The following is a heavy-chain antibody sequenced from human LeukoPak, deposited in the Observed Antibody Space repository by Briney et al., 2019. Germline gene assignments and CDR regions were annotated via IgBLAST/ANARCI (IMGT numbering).Heavy chain of an antibody. CDR1: GGTSSSYA. D-gene: IGHD3-9*01. CDR2: FDPEDGET. J-gene: IGHJ5*02. Sequence: GASVKVSCTASGGTSSSYAISWVRQAPGQGLEWMGGFDPEDGETLYAQRFQGRVTMTEDTSTDTAYMELSSLRSEDTAVYYCATAPYDIFTAYYPNWFDPWGQGTLVTVSS. V-gene: IGHV1-24*01. CDR3: ATAPYDIFTAYYPNWFDP.